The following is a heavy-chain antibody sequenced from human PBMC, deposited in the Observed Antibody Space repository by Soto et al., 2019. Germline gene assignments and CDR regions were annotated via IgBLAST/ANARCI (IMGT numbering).Heavy chain of an antibody. D-gene: IGHD2-21*01. CDR2: MNPNSGHT. J-gene: IGHJ6*02. CDR3: ARGSMWCGRSGIEG. Sequence: QVQLVQSGAEVKKPGASVKVSCKASGYAFTTYDISWVRQATGQGPEWMGWMNPNSGHTVYAQKFQGRVTVTRDTSTTPAYMELSSLRSEGRAVYYSARGSMWCGRSGIEGWGQGTRVTGSS. CDR1: GYAFTTYD. V-gene: IGHV1-8*01.